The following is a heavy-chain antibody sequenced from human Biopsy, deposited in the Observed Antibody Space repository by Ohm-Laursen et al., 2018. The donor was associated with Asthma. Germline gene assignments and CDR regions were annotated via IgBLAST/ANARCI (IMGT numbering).Heavy chain of an antibody. CDR3: ARVVSYGDIYFGIDV. CDR2: VFWSGST. D-gene: IGHD4-17*01. V-gene: IGHV4-39*07. CDR1: GGYTGSSDHH. J-gene: IGHJ6*02. Sequence: PSETLFLTCRVSGGYTGSSDHHWAWIRQAPGKGLEWIGFVFWSGSTHYSRSLERRVSISIDTATNEFSMKLWSVTPADTAVYFCARVVSYGDIYFGIDVWGPGNTVVVS.